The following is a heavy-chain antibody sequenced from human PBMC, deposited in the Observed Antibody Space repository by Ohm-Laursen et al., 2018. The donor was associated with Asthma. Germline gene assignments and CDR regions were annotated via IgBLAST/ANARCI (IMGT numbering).Heavy chain of an antibody. D-gene: IGHD3/OR15-3a*01. CDR1: GFTFSSYG. V-gene: IGHV3-33*05. CDR3: ATWTGNYPLDV. J-gene: IGHJ6*02. CDR2: ISYDGSNK. Sequence: SLRLSCAASGFTFSSYGMHWVRQAPGKGLEWVAVISYDGSNKYYADSVKGRFTISRDNSKNTLYLLLNSLRADDTAVYYCATWTGNYPLDVWGQGTKVTVSS.